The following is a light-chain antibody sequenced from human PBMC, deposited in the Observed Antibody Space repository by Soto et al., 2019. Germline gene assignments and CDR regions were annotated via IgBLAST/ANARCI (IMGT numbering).Light chain of an antibody. CDR1: QTISSW. CDR2: KAS. Sequence: DIQMTQSPATLSGSVGDRVTITCRASQTISSWLAWYQQKPGKAPKLLIYKASTLNSGVPSRFSGSGSGTEFTLTISSLQRDDFATYYCQHYNSYSEAFGQGTKVDI. V-gene: IGKV1-5*03. J-gene: IGKJ1*01. CDR3: QHYNSYSEA.